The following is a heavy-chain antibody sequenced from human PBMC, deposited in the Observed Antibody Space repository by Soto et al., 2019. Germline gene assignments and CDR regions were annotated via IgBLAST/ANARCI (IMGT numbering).Heavy chain of an antibody. J-gene: IGHJ4*02. CDR1: GGTFSSYA. V-gene: IGHV1-69*13. CDR3: ASGIEDYYGSGSLDY. CDR2: IIPIFGTA. Sequence: SVKVSCKASGGTFSSYAISWVRQAPGQGLEWMGGIIPIFGTANYAQKFQGRVTITADESTSTAYMELSSLRSEDTAVYYCASGIEDYYGSGSLDYWGQGTLVTVSS. D-gene: IGHD3-10*01.